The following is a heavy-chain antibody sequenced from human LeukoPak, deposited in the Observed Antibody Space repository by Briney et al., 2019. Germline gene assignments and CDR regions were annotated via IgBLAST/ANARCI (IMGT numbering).Heavy chain of an antibody. Sequence: GGSLRLSCAASGFTVSSNYMSWVRQAPGKGLEWVSVIYSGGSTYYADSVKGRFTISRDNSKNTLYLQMNSLRAEDTAVCYCARERHDYYYMDVWGKGTTVTVSS. J-gene: IGHJ6*03. CDR1: GFTVSSNY. D-gene: IGHD1-1*01. V-gene: IGHV3-66*02. CDR3: ARERHDYYYMDV. CDR2: IYSGGST.